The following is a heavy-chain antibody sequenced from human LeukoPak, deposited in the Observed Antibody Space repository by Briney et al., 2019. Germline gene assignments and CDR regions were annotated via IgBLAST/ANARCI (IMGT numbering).Heavy chain of an antibody. Sequence: SETLALTCAVYGGSFSGYYWSWIRQPPGKGLEWIGEINHSGSTNYNPSLKSRVTISVDTSKNQFSLKLSSVTAADTAVYYCARLGPMPYDTWGQGTLVTVSS. V-gene: IGHV4-34*01. CDR2: INHSGST. CDR1: GGSFSGYY. J-gene: IGHJ5*02. D-gene: IGHD3-22*01. CDR3: ARLGPMPYDT.